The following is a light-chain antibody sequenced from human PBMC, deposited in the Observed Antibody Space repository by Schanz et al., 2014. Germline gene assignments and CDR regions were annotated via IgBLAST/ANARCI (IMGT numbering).Light chain of an antibody. Sequence: QSVLTQPPSASATPGQRVTISCSGSSSNIGSNYVYWYQQLPGTAPKLLIYRNNQRPSGVPDRFSGSKSGTSASLAISGLRSEDEADYDCAAWDDSLSGLVFGGGTKLTVL. J-gene: IGLJ2*01. CDR1: SSNIGSNY. V-gene: IGLV1-47*01. CDR3: AAWDDSLSGLV. CDR2: RNN.